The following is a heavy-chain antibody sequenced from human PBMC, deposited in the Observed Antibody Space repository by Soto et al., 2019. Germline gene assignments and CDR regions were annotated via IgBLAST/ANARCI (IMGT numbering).Heavy chain of an antibody. V-gene: IGHV3-21*01. CDR2: IGSSITSS. Sequence: EVQLVESGGGLVKPGGSLRLSCAASGFTFSDYSINWVRQAPGKGLVWVSSIGSSITSSYYADSVEGRFTISRDNARNTLFLQMNSLRVEDARVYYCVRGPRKDYGDYVLYYYYGMDVWGQGTTVTVSS. CDR1: GFTFSDYS. D-gene: IGHD4-17*01. J-gene: IGHJ6*02. CDR3: VRGPRKDYGDYVLYYYYGMDV.